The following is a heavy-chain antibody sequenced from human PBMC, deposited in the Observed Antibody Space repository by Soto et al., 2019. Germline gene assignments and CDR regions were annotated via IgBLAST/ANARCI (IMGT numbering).Heavy chain of an antibody. J-gene: IGHJ3*02. Sequence: HIPLKESGPTLVKPTQTLTLTCTFSGFSLSNNGVGVGWIRQPPGKALKWLALIYWTDAKRYSPSLKIRLPITQDTSKNQVVLSRTNLDPVDTATYCWANGVSVIGSIDRWSQGTKVTVSS. CDR2: IYWTDAK. D-gene: IGHD3-10*01. CDR1: GFSLSNNGVG. V-gene: IGHV2-5*01. CDR3: ANGVSVIGSIDR.